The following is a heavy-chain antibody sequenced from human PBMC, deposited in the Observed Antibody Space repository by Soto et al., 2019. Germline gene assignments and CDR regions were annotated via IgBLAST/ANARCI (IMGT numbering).Heavy chain of an antibody. D-gene: IGHD6-19*01. CDR3: ARHLFDSSGWYVAY. J-gene: IGHJ4*02. Sequence: QVQLQESGPGLVKPSETLSLTCTVSGGSISGYYWSWIRQPPGKALEWIGYIYYSGTTDYNPSLKSRVTXXVXTXXTQFPLRLSPVTATDTAVYYCARHLFDSSGWYVAYWGQGTLVTVSS. CDR1: GGSISGYY. V-gene: IGHV4-59*08. CDR2: IYYSGTT.